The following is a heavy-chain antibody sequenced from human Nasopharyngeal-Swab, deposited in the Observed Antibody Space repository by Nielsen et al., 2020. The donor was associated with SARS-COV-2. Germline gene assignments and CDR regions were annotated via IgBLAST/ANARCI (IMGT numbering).Heavy chain of an antibody. Sequence: GGSLRLSCAASGFTFSSYAMSWVRQAPGKGLEWVSVISDSGSGTYYADSVKGRLTISRDKSQNTLYLQMSSLRADDTAVYYCAKGGRSITIFGVAGSFDNWGQGTLVTVSS. D-gene: IGHD3-3*01. J-gene: IGHJ4*02. CDR3: AKGGRSITIFGVAGSFDN. CDR2: ISDSGSGT. V-gene: IGHV3-23*01. CDR1: GFTFSSYA.